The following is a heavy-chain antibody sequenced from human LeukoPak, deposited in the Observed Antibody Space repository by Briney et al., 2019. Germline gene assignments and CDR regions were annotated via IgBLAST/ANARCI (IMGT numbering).Heavy chain of an antibody. CDR3: ARVPNRYCSSTSCHTSAFDI. CDR2: IIPILGIA. Sequence: SVKVSCKASGGTFSSYTITWVRQAPGQGLEWMGRIIPILGIAIYAQKFQGRVTITADKSTSTAYMELSSLRSEDPAVYYCARVPNRYCSSTSCHTSAFDIWGQGTMVTVSS. V-gene: IGHV1-69*02. D-gene: IGHD2-2*02. J-gene: IGHJ3*02. CDR1: GGTFSSYT.